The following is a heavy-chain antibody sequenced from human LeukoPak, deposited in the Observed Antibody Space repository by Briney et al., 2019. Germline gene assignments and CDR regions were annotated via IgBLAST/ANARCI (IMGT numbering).Heavy chain of an antibody. D-gene: IGHD2-2*01. J-gene: IGHJ4*02. Sequence: GESLKISCQGSGYSFTTYWIGWVRQMPGRGLEWMGIIYAGNSDARYSPSFQGQVTISADKSISTAYLRWSSLKASDTAMYYCARRYCSSTSCNPYFFDYWGQGTLVTVSS. CDR3: ARRYCSSTSCNPYFFDY. CDR2: IYAGNSDA. V-gene: IGHV5-51*01. CDR1: GYSFTTYW.